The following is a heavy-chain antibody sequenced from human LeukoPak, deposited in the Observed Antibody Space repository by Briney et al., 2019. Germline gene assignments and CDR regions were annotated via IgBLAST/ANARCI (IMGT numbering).Heavy chain of an antibody. J-gene: IGHJ4*02. CDR3: ARDPGFGELLHYFDY. V-gene: IGHV4-59*01. D-gene: IGHD3-10*01. CDR2: IYYSGST. CDR1: GGSISSYY. Sequence: PSETLSLTCTVSGGSISSYYWSWIRQPPGKGLEWIGYIYYSGSTNYNPSLKSRVTISVDTSKNQFSLMLSSVTAADTAVYYCARDPGFGELLHYFDYWGQGTLVTVSS.